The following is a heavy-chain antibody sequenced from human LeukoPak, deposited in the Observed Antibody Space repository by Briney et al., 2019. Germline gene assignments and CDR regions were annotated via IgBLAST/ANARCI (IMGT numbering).Heavy chain of an antibody. CDR3: AKDIGRRYTSRPGYYFDY. CDR1: GFTFDDYG. J-gene: IGHJ4*02. V-gene: IGHV3-9*01. CDR2: ISWNSVNI. D-gene: IGHD1-1*01. Sequence: GGSLRLSCAASGFTFDDYGMHWVRQAPGKGLEWVSGISWNSVNIGYADSVKGRFTISRDNAKNSLYLQMNSLRAEDTALYYCAKDIGRRYTSRPGYYFDYWGQGTLVTVSS.